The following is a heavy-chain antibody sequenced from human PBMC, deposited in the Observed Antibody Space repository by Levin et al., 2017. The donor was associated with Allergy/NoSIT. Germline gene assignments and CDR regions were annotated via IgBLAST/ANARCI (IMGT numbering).Heavy chain of an antibody. J-gene: IGHJ5*02. V-gene: IGHV3-15*01. CDR2: IKSKTDGGTT. Sequence: GESLKISCAASGFTFSNAWMSWVRQAPGKGLEWVGRIKSKTDGGTTDYAAPVKGRFTISRDDSKNTLYLQMNSLKTEDTAVYYCTTEDQGLFDPWGQGTLVTVSS. D-gene: IGHD2-2*01. CDR3: TTEDQGLFDP. CDR1: GFTFSNAW.